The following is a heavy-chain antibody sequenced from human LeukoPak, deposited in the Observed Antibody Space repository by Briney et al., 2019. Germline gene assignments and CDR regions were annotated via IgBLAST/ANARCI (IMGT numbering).Heavy chain of an antibody. V-gene: IGHV1-2*02. CDR1: GYTFTGYY. D-gene: IGHD2-2*01. J-gene: IGHJ4*02. CDR3: AKGGTGYCSSTSCLYYSDY. CDR2: INPNSGGT. Sequence: VASVKVSCKASGYTFTGYYIHWVRQAPGQGLEWMGWINPNSGGTNYAQKFQGRVTVTRDTSISTAYMELSSLRSDDTAVYYCAKGGTGYCSSTSCLYYSDYWGQGALVTVSS.